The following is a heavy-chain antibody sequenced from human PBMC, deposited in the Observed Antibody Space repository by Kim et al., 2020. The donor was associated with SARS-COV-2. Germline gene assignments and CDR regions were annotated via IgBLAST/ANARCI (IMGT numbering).Heavy chain of an antibody. Sequence: SETLSLTCTVSGGSISSSSYYWGWIRQPPGKGLEWIGSIYYSGSTYYNPSLKSRVTISVDTSKNQFSLKLSSVTAADTAVYYCARLPPAAAGLHWYFDLWGRGTLVTVSS. D-gene: IGHD6-13*01. V-gene: IGHV4-39*01. CDR1: GGSISSSSYY. CDR2: IYYSGST. CDR3: ARLPPAAAGLHWYFDL. J-gene: IGHJ2*01.